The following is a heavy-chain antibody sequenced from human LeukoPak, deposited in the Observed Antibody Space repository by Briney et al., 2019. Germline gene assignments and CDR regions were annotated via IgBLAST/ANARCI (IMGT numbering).Heavy chain of an antibody. CDR2: IYVSGTT. D-gene: IGHD1-26*01. V-gene: IGHV4-4*07. Sequence: PSETLSLTCTVSGVSISSYYWSWIRQSAGKGLEWIGRIYVSGTTNYNPSLESRVTMSVDTSKNQFSLKLTSVTAADTAVYYCAREWDGASVWFDPWGQGTPVTVSS. J-gene: IGHJ5*02. CDR3: AREWDGASVWFDP. CDR1: GVSISSYY.